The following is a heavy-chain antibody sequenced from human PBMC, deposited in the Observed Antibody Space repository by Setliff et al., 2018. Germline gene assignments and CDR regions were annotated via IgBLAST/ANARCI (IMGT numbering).Heavy chain of an antibody. Sequence: SGPTLVNPTQTLTLTCTFSGFSLSTTETHVSWIRQPPGKAPEWLARLDWDDDKFYNTSLRSRLTPSKDTSKNQVILTMTNMDPADTATYYCARLPPLVQNNGASNHAFDVWGPGAVVTVSS. CDR3: ARLPPLVQNNGASNHAFDV. V-gene: IGHV2-70*04. J-gene: IGHJ3*01. CDR1: GFSLSTTETH. D-gene: IGHD6-6*01. CDR2: LDWDDDK.